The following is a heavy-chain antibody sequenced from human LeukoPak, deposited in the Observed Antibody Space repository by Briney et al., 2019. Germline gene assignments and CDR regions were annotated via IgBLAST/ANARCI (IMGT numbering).Heavy chain of an antibody. D-gene: IGHD3-22*01. J-gene: IGHJ4*02. CDR3: ARQETSGYLYYFDY. Sequence: GWSLRLSCAASGFTFSTFWMSWVRQAPGKGLEWVANIKHDGSQKYYVDSVKGRFTISRDNAKISLYLQMNSLRAEDTAVYYCARQETSGYLYYFDYWGQGTLVTVSS. CDR2: IKHDGSQK. V-gene: IGHV3-7*05. CDR1: GFTFSTFW.